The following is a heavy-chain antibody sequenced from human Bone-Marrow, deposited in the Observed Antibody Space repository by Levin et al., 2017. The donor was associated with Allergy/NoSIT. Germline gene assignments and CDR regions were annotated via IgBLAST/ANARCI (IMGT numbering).Heavy chain of an antibody. V-gene: IGHV3-23*01. D-gene: IGHD3-16*02. CDR2: ISGSGGST. J-gene: IGHJ4*02. CDR1: GFTFSSYA. CDR3: AKADYIWGSYRHYFDY. Sequence: SCAASGFTFSSYAMSWVRQAPGKGLEWVSAISGSGGSTYYADSVKGRFTISRDNSKNTLYLQMNSLRAEDTAVYYCAKADYIWGSYRHYFDYWGQGTLVTVSS.